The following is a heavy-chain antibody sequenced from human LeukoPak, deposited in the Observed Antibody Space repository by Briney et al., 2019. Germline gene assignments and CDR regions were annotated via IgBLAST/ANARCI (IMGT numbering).Heavy chain of an antibody. CDR2: ISAYNGNT. CDR1: GYTFTSYG. V-gene: IGHV1-18*01. CDR3: ARVPAGARKLGDYFYC. Sequence: ASVKVSCKASGYTFTSYGISWVRQAPGQGLEWMGWISAYNGNTNYAQKLKGRVTMTTDTSTSTAYMELRSLRSDDTAVYYCARVPAGARKLGDYFYCWDGAPVVTASS. D-gene: IGHD1-14*01. J-gene: IGHJ4*02.